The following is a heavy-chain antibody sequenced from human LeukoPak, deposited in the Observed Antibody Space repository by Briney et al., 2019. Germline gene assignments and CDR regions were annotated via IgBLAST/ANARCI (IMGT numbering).Heavy chain of an antibody. CDR3: AKENADWLYTSYYFDY. V-gene: IGHV3-23*01. CDR1: GFTFSSYG. D-gene: IGHD3-9*01. Sequence: GGSLRLSCAASGFTFSSYGMSWVRQAPGKGLEWVSTISGSGDSTYYADSVKGRFTISRDNSKNTLYLQMNSLRAEDTAVYYCAKENADWLYTSYYFDYWGQGTLVTVSS. CDR2: ISGSGDST. J-gene: IGHJ4*02.